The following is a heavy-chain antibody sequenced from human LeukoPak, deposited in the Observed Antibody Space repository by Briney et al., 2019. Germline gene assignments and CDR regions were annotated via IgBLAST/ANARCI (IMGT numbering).Heavy chain of an antibody. J-gene: IGHJ6*04. CDR2: IKQDGSEK. D-gene: IGHD3-10*02. CDR1: GFTFSSYW. Sequence: GGSLRLSCAASGFTFSSYWMSWVRQAPGKGREWVANIKQDGSEKYYVDSVKGRFTISRDNAKNSLYLQMNSPRAEDTAVYYCAELGITMIGGVWGKGTTVTISS. CDR3: AELGITMIGGV. V-gene: IGHV3-7*01.